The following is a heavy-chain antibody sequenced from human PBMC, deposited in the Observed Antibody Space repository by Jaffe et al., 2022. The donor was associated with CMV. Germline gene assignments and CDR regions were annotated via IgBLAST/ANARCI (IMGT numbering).Heavy chain of an antibody. CDR3: ARDPLEAMDYYGMDV. CDR2: ISSSSSYI. V-gene: IGHV3-21*01. D-gene: IGHD1-1*01. J-gene: IGHJ6*02. CDR1: GFTFSSYS. Sequence: EVQLVESGGGLVKPGGSLRLSCAASGFTFSSYSMNWVRQAPGKGLEWVSSISSSSSYIYYADSVKGRFTISRDNAKNSLYLQMNSLRAEDTAVYYCARDPLEAMDYYGMDVWGQGTTVTVSS.